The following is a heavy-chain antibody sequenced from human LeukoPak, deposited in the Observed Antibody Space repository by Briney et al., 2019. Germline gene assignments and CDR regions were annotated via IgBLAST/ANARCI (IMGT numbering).Heavy chain of an antibody. Sequence: GGSLRLSCAASGFTFISYGMNWVRQAPGKGLEWVSDISGSGGNTYYADSVKGRFTISRDNSKNTLYLQVNSLRAEDTAVYFWAKCGPSGTYYLLHYWGQGILVTVSS. CDR2: ISGSGGNT. J-gene: IGHJ4*02. D-gene: IGHD3-10*01. CDR1: GFTFISYG. CDR3: AKCGPSGTYYLLHY. V-gene: IGHV3-23*01.